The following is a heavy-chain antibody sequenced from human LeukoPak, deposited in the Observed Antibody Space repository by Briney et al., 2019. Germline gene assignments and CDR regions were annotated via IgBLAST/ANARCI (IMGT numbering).Heavy chain of an antibody. Sequence: GRSLRLSCAASGFTFSSYAMHWVRQAPGKGLEWVAFIRYDGSNKYYADSVKGRFTISRDNSKNTLYLQMNSLRAEDTAVYYCAKEGVVPAAIYFDYWGQGTLVTVSS. CDR1: GFTFSSYA. V-gene: IGHV3-30*02. J-gene: IGHJ4*02. CDR3: AKEGVVPAAIYFDY. D-gene: IGHD2-2*01. CDR2: IRYDGSNK.